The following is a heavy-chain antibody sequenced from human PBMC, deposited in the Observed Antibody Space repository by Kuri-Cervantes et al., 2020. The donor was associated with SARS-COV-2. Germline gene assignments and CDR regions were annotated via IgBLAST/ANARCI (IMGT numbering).Heavy chain of an antibody. Sequence: ESLKISCTVSGGSISSHFWSWIRQPPGKGLEWIGYIFYSGITNYNPSLKSRVTISVDTSKNQFSLKLSSVTAADTAVYYCARPGGFLDVWGKGTTVTVSS. CDR2: IFYSGIT. CDR1: GGSISSHF. J-gene: IGHJ6*04. D-gene: IGHD4-23*01. V-gene: IGHV4-59*11. CDR3: ARPGGFLDV.